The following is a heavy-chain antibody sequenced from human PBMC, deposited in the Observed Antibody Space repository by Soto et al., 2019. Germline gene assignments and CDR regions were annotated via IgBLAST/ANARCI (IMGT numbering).Heavy chain of an antibody. CDR1: GFTFSSYA. CDR3: TKDLTGNEDS. Sequence: GGSQRLSCAASGFTFSSYAMNWVRQAPGKGLEWVSSISGLGGSRYYADSVKGRFTISRDNSKNTLYLQMSSLRADDTAVYYCTKDLTGNEDSWVHGNMATVSS. J-gene: IGHJ5*01. CDR2: ISGLGGSR. V-gene: IGHV3-23*01. D-gene: IGHD2-8*02.